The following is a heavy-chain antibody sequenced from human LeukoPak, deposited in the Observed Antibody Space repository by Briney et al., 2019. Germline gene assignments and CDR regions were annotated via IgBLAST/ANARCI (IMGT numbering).Heavy chain of an antibody. CDR1: GFTFRFYV. CDR2: ITASNGGT. CDR3: AKDYPDYPGSGTSPYGMDV. Sequence: GGSLRLSSVASGFTFRFYVMTWVRQAPGRGLEWVSTITASNGGTYYGDSVKGRFTISRDNSKNTLYLQMNRLRVEDTAVYFCAKDYPDYPGSGTSPYGMDVWGQGTTVTVSS. D-gene: IGHD3-10*01. J-gene: IGHJ6*02. V-gene: IGHV3-23*01.